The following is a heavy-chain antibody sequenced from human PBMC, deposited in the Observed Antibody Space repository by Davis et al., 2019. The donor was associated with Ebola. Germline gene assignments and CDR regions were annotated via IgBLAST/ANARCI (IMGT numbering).Heavy chain of an antibody. V-gene: IGHV3-23*01. D-gene: IGHD4-17*01. Sequence: GESLKISCSASGFIFSSYVMSWVRLAPGKGLEWVSSIDESGGSPHYADSVQGRFTISRDNSKNTLYLQMNSLRAEDTAIYYCARGAYGDYIVKAFDIWGQGTKVTVSS. CDR1: GFIFSSYV. J-gene: IGHJ3*02. CDR2: IDESGGSP. CDR3: ARGAYGDYIVKAFDI.